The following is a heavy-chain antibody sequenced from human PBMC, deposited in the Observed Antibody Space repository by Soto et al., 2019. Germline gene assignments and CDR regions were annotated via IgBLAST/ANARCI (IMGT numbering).Heavy chain of an antibody. CDR1: GFTFSSYG. D-gene: IGHD3-3*01. J-gene: IGHJ6*03. CDR3: ARGVDYDFWSGYYMDV. CDR2: IWYDGSNK. V-gene: IGHV3-33*01. Sequence: GGSLRLSCAASGFTFSSYGMHWVRQAPGKGLEWVAVIWYDGSNKYYADSVKGRFTISRDNSKNTLYLQMNSLRAEDTAVYYCARGVDYDFWSGYYMDVWGQGTTVTVSS.